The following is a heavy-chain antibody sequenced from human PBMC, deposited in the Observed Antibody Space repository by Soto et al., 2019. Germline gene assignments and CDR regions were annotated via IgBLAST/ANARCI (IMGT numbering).Heavy chain of an antibody. J-gene: IGHJ2*01. CDR1: GFTVSSNY. Sequence: GGSLRLSCAASGFTVSSNYMSWVRQAPGKGLEWVSVIYSGGSTYYSDSVKGRFTISRDNSRNTVFLQVNSLRAEDTAVYYCASVPVAGTTRYFDLWGLGTLVTVSS. CDR3: ASVPVAGTTRYFDL. V-gene: IGHV3-66*01. CDR2: IYSGGST. D-gene: IGHD1-1*01.